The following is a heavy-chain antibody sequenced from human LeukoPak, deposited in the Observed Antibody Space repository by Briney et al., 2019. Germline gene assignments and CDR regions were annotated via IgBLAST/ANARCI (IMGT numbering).Heavy chain of an antibody. V-gene: IGHV1-2*02. CDR2: INPNSGGT. J-gene: IGHJ4*02. CDR3: ARGEGVYDILTGYLGY. Sequence: ASVRVSCKASGYTFTGYYMHWVRQAPGQGLKWMGWINPNSGGTNYAQKFQGRVTMTRDTSISTAYMELSRLRSDDTAVYYCARGEGVYDILTGYLGYWGQGTLVTVSS. D-gene: IGHD3-9*01. CDR1: GYTFTGYY.